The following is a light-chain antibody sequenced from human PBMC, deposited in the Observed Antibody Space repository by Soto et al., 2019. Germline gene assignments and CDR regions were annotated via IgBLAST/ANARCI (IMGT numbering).Light chain of an antibody. J-gene: IGKJ4*01. CDR1: QSVSSN. V-gene: IGKV3-15*01. Sequence: SPETRWASRGERASLSWGASQSVSSNLAWYQQKPGQAPRLLIYGASTRATGIPARFSGSGSGTEFTRSIGSLHSEDLAVYFSQEYKNWPPLSFAGGTKVDIK. CDR3: QEYKNWPPLS. CDR2: GAS.